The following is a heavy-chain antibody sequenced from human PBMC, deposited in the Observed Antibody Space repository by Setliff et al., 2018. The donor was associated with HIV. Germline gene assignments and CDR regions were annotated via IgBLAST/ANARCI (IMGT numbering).Heavy chain of an antibody. CDR2: IHYSGST. Sequence: LSLTCTVSGGSISSHYWSWIRQPPLKGLEWIGYIHYSGSTNYNPSLKSRATISVDTSKNQFSLRLSSVTAADTAVYYCARGRGVIKEKPFDEWGQGTLVTVSS. CDR1: GGSISSHY. V-gene: IGHV4-59*11. J-gene: IGHJ4*02. CDR3: ARGRGVIKEKPFDE. D-gene: IGHD3-10*01.